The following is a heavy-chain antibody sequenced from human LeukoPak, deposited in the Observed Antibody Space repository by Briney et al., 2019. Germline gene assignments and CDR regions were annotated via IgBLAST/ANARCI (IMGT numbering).Heavy chain of an antibody. D-gene: IGHD3-9*01. CDR3: AREYYDILTGSTSFDP. J-gene: IGHJ5*02. Sequence: PSQTLSLTCAVSGGSISSGGYSWSWIRQPPGKGLEWIGYIYHGGSTHYNPSLKSRVTISVDRPKNQFSLKLRSVTAADTAVYYCAREYYDILTGSTSFDPWGQGTLVTVSS. CDR1: GGSISSGGYS. V-gene: IGHV4-30-2*01. CDR2: IYHGGST.